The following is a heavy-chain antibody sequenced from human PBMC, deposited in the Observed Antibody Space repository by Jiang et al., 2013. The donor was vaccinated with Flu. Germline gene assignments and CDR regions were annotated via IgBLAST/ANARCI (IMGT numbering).Heavy chain of an antibody. CDR1: GFTFSSYG. Sequence: CAASGFTFSSYGMHWVRQAPGKGLEWVAVISYDGSNKYYADSVKGRFTISRDNSKNTLYLQMNSLRAEDTAVYYCAKNDFWSGYYPDGGQGTLVTVSS. CDR3: AKNDFWSGYYPD. D-gene: IGHD3-3*01. V-gene: IGHV3-30*18. J-gene: IGHJ4*02. CDR2: ISYDGSNK.